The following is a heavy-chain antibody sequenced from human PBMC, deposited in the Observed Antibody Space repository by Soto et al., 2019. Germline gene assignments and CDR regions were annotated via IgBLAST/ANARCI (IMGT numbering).Heavy chain of an antibody. CDR3: ARGPTTVTTGTWFDP. J-gene: IGHJ5*02. Sequence: PSETLSLTCAVYGGSFSGYYWSWIRQPPGKGLEWIGEINHSGSTNYNPSLKSRVTISVDTSKNQFSLKLSSVTAADTAVYYCARGPTTVTTGTWFDPWGQGTLVTVSS. D-gene: IGHD4-17*01. V-gene: IGHV4-34*01. CDR2: INHSGST. CDR1: GGSFSGYY.